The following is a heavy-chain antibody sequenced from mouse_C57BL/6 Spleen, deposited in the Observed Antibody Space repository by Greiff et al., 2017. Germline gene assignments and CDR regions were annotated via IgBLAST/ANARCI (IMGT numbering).Heavy chain of an antibody. V-gene: IGHV1-64*01. CDR2: IHPNSGST. CDR3: ARGTAVVATGYFDV. J-gene: IGHJ1*03. D-gene: IGHD1-1*01. CDR1: GYTFTSYW. Sequence: VQLQQSGAELVKPGASVKLSCKASGYTFTSYWMHWVKQRPGQGLEWIGMIHPNSGSTNYNEKFKSKATLTVDKSSSTAYMQLSSLTSEYSAVYYWARGTAVVATGYFDVWGTGTTVTVSS.